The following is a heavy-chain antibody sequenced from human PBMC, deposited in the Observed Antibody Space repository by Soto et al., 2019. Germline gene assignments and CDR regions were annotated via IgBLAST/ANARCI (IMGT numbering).Heavy chain of an antibody. CDR1: GFSLSTSGVG. CDR3: AHGPPFLRWFDP. J-gene: IGHJ5*02. CDR2: IYWDDDK. Sequence: QITLKESGPPLVKPTQTLTLTCTFSGFSLSTSGVGVGWIRQPPGKALEWLALIYWDDDKRYSPSLKSRLTITTDTSKHQVVLTMPNMDPVDTATYYCAHGPPFLRWFDPWGQGTLVTVSS. D-gene: IGHD3-16*01. V-gene: IGHV2-5*02.